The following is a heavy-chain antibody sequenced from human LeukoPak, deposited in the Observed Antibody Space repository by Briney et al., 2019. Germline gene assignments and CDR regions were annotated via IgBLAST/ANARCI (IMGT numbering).Heavy chain of an antibody. CDR2: IYHSGST. CDR3: ARVYSGYDYFDY. D-gene: IGHD5-12*01. J-gene: IGHJ4*02. V-gene: IGHV4-31*03. Sequence: SETLSLTCTVSGYSISSGYYWSWIRQHPGKGLEWIGYIYHSGSTYYNPSLRSRVTISVDTSKNQFSLKLSSVTAADTAVYYCARVYSGYDYFDYWGQGTLVIVSS. CDR1: GYSISSGYY.